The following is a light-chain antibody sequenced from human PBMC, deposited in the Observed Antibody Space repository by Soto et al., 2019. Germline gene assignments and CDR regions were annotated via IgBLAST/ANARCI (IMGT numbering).Light chain of an antibody. J-gene: IGLJ2*01. CDR2: EVN. Sequence: QSVLTQPASVSGSPGQSITISCTGTSSDVGSYNLVSWYQQDPGKAPKLMIYEVNKRPSGVSNRFSGSKSGNTATLTISGLQTEDEADYYCCSYAGSSTFLVFGGGTKLTVL. CDR3: CSYAGSSTFLV. V-gene: IGLV2-23*02. CDR1: SSDVGSYNL.